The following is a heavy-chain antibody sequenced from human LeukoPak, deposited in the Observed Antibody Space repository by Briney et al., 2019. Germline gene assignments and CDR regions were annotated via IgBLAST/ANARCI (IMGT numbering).Heavy chain of an antibody. V-gene: IGHV3-7*01. CDR3: AKAGYGSGSSSFDQ. J-gene: IGHJ4*02. Sequence: GGSLRLSCAASGFTFSDYWMSWVRQAPGKGLEWVADIKQDGSEKYYVDSVKGRFTISRDNAKNSLHLQMNTLRAEDTAVYYCAKAGYGSGSSSFDQWGQGTLVTVSS. CDR2: IKQDGSEK. D-gene: IGHD3-10*01. CDR1: GFTFSDYW.